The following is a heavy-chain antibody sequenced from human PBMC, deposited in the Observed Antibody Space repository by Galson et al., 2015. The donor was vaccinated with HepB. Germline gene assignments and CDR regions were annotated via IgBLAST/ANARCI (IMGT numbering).Heavy chain of an antibody. V-gene: IGHV1-46*01. D-gene: IGHD3-22*01. CDR3: ARGGIYYESRGSLYNWFDP. CDR1: GYTFTNYY. J-gene: IGHJ5*02. CDR2: IDPRGGST. Sequence: SVKVSCKASGYTFTNYYIHWVRQAPGQGLEWMAIIDPRGGSTTFAQKFQGRVTMTRDTPTSTVHMELSSLRSEDTAVYYCARGGIYYESRGSLYNWFDPGGQGTLVTVSS.